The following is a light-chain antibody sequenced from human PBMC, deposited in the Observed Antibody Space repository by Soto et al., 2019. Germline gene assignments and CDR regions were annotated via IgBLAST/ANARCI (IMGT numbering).Light chain of an antibody. CDR1: QTVSSTY. CDR2: GAS. V-gene: IGKV3-20*01. J-gene: IGKJ2*01. CDR3: QQYGSSLMYT. Sequence: EIVLTQSPGTLSLSPGERATISCRASQTVSSTYLAWYQQKPGQAPRLLIYGASSRATGIPDRFSASGSGTDFTLTISRLEPEDFAVYYCQQYGSSLMYTFGQGTKLEIK.